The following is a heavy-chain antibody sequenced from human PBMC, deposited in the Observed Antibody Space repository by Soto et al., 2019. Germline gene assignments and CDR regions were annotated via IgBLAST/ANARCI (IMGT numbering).Heavy chain of an antibody. J-gene: IGHJ6*02. D-gene: IGHD5-12*01. V-gene: IGHV1-18*01. CDR3: ARAGDSGYDYGEGGYYGMDV. CDR1: GYTFTSYG. CDR2: ISAFNGNT. Sequence: ASVKVSCKASGYTFTSYGISWVRQAPGQGLEWMGWISAFNGNTYYAQKLQGRVTMTTDTSTSTAYMELRSLRSDDTAVYYCARAGDSGYDYGEGGYYGMDVWGQGTTVTVSS.